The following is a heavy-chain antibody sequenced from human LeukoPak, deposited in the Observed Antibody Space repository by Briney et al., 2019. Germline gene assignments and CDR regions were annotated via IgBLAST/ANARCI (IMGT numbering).Heavy chain of an antibody. CDR1: GGTFSSYT. CDR3: ARGWRKIQLPYMPI. CDR2: IIPILGIA. V-gene: IGHV1-69*02. D-gene: IGHD5-18*01. J-gene: IGHJ3*02. Sequence: GASVKVSCKASGGTFSSYTISWVRHAPGQGLEWMGRIIPILGIANYAQKFQGRVTITADKSTSTAYMELSSLRSEDTAVYYCARGWRKIQLPYMPIWGQGTMVTVSS.